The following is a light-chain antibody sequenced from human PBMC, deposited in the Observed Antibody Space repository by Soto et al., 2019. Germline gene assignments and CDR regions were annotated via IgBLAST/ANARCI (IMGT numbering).Light chain of an antibody. V-gene: IGLV1-47*01. Sequence: QPVLTQPPSASATPGQRVSISCSGSTSNIGRNYVYWYQQLPGTAPKLLISRDTQRPSGVPDRFSGSKSGTSASLAISGLRSDDEADYYCAAWDASLSAWVFGGGTKVTVL. CDR3: AAWDASLSAWV. CDR1: TSNIGRNY. CDR2: RDT. J-gene: IGLJ3*02.